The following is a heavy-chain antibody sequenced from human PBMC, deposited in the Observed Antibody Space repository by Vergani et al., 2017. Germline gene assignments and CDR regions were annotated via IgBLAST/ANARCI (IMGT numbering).Heavy chain of an antibody. CDR1: GGSIDGVSSY. CDR3: ARDRVTVVRNQYYGMDV. V-gene: IGHV4-61*02. Sequence: QMQLQESGPGLLKPSQTLSLTCSVSGGSIDGVSSYWTWIRQPAGEGLEWIWRIYKSGRTNYNPSLQSRVTISLDTSKNQFSLNLTSVTAADTGVYFCARDRVTVVRNQYYGMDVWGQGTTVIVSS. CDR2: IYKSGRT. J-gene: IGHJ6*02. D-gene: IGHD1-14*01.